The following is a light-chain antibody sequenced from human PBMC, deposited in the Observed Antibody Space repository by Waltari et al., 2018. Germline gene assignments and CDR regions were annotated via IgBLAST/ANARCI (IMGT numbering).Light chain of an antibody. CDR2: STS. CDR1: YSNIGSNP. Sequence: QSVLTQPPSASGTPGQRVTISCSGSYSNIGSNPVNWYQQLPGTAPKLLIHSTSQRPSGVPDRFSGSQAGTSVSLASRGLQSDDEADYYCATWDGSLEGYVFGTGTKVSVL. V-gene: IGLV1-44*01. J-gene: IGLJ1*01. CDR3: ATWDGSLEGYV.